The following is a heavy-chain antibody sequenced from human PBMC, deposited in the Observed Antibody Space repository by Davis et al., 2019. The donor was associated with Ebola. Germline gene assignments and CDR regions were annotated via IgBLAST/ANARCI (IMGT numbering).Heavy chain of an antibody. V-gene: IGHV1-18*01. CDR3: ARLRFLEWLFSSMDV. CDR1: GYTFTSYG. Sequence: ASVKVSCKASGYTFTSYGISWVRQAPGQGLEWMGWISAYNDNTNYAQKLQGRVTMTTDTSTSTAYMELRSLRSDDTAVYYCARLRFLEWLFSSMDVWGQGTTVTVSS. J-gene: IGHJ6*02. D-gene: IGHD3-3*01. CDR2: ISAYNDNT.